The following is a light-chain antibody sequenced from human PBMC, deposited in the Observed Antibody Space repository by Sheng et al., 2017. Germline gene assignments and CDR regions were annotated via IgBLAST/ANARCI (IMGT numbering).Light chain of an antibody. CDR2: EAS. Sequence: GDRVTITCRASQSISTCLAWYQQKPGKAPKLLIYEASNLQTGVPSRFSGSGSGTEFTLTVSSLQPDDFATYYCQHYDHYSPDAFGRGTKLEIK. CDR3: QHYDHYSPDA. CDR1: QSISTC. J-gene: IGKJ2*01. V-gene: IGKV1-5*03.